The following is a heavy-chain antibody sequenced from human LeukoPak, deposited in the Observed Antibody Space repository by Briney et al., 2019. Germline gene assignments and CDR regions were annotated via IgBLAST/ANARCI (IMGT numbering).Heavy chain of an antibody. CDR3: ARLGVAGDPSSAEYFQH. CDR1: GYTFTSYA. V-gene: IGHV1-18*01. CDR2: IGLYNRKT. J-gene: IGHJ1*01. Sequence: ASVKVSCKASGYTFTSYAITWVRQAPGQGLDWMGWIGLYNRKTNYAQKLQGRVTMTTDTSTSTAYMELMGLRSDDTAVYYCARLGVAGDPSSAEYFQHWGQGTLVIVSS. D-gene: IGHD6-19*01.